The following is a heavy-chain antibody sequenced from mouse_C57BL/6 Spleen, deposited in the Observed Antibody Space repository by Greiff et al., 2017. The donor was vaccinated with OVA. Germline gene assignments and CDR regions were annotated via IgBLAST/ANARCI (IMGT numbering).Heavy chain of an antibody. CDR2: ISSGSSTI. CDR1: GFTFSDYG. CDR3: ARRGGSSSWLAY. D-gene: IGHD1-1*01. J-gene: IGHJ3*01. Sequence: EVQLVESGGGLVKPGGSLKLSCAASGFTFSDYGMHWVRQAPEKGLEWVAYISSGSSTIYSADTVKGRFTISRDNAKNTLFLKLTSLRSEDTAMDYGARRGGSSSWLAYWGQGTLVTVSA. V-gene: IGHV5-17*01.